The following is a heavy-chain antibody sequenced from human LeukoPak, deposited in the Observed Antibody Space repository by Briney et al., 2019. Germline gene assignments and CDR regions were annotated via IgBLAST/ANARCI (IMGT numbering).Heavy chain of an antibody. CDR3: AKSGGYDSFLFDY. D-gene: IGHD3-22*01. Sequence: GGSLRLSCVASGFTFSSYSMNWVRQAPGKGLEWVSSISSSSSYIYYADSVKGRFTISRDNSKNTLYLQMNSLRAEDTAVYYCAKSGGYDSFLFDYWGQGTLVTVSS. CDR1: GFTFSSYS. J-gene: IGHJ4*02. V-gene: IGHV3-21*01. CDR2: ISSSSSYI.